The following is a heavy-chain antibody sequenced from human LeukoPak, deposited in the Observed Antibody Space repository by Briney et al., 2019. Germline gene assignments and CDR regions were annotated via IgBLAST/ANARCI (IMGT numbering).Heavy chain of an antibody. D-gene: IGHD4-17*01. CDR3: ANYGKGHYYGMDV. J-gene: IGHJ6*02. V-gene: IGHV4-39*01. CDR2: IYYSGST. Sequence: SETLSLTCTVSGGSISSSSYYWGWIRQPPGKGLEWIGSIYYSGSTYYNPSLKSRVTISVDTSKNQFSLKLSSVTAADTAVYYCANYGKGHYYGMDVWGQGTTVTVS. CDR1: GGSISSSSYY.